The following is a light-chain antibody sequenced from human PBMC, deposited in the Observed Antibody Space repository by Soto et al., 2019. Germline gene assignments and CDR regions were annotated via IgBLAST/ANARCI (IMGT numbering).Light chain of an antibody. Sequence: EIVLTQSPGTLSLSPGDRATLFCRASQAIHSNYLAWYQQKPGQAPRLLVYGASIRATGVPDRFSDSGSGTDFTLTISRLEPEDFAVYYCQQYGNSPLTFGPGTTVDIK. CDR1: QAIHSNY. CDR2: GAS. V-gene: IGKV3-20*01. CDR3: QQYGNSPLT. J-gene: IGKJ3*01.